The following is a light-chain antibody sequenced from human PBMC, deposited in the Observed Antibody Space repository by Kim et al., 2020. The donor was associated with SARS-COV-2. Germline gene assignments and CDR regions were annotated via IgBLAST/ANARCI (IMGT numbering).Light chain of an antibody. CDR3: QQYGRSRT. J-gene: IGKJ1*01. Sequence: LSPGERATLSCRASQSVDTNYLAWYQQRPGQAPRLLIYGASNRATGIPDRFSGSGSGTDFTLTISRLAPEDFGVYFCQQYGRSRTFGQGTKVDIK. CDR1: QSVDTNY. V-gene: IGKV3-20*01. CDR2: GAS.